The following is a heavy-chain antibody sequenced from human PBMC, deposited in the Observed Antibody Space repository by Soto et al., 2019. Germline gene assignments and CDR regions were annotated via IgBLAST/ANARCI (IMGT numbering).Heavy chain of an antibody. D-gene: IGHD3-22*01. CDR1: GGSFSGYY. J-gene: IGHJ4*02. CDR3: ARGPSGYSNYFDY. V-gene: IGHV4-34*01. Sequence: QVQLQQWGAGLLKPSETLSLTCAVYGGSFSGYYWSWIRQPPGKGLEWIGEINHSGSTNYNPSLKSRVTISVDTSKNQFSLKLSSVTAADTAVYYCARGPSGYSNYFDYWGQGTLVTVSS. CDR2: INHSGST.